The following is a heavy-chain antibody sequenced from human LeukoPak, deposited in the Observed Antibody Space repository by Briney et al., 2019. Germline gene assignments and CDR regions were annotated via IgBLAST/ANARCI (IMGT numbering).Heavy chain of an antibody. CDR1: GFIFSNYV. J-gene: IGHJ5*02. CDR2: SGSGGRT. Sequence: GGSLRLSCAASGFIFSNYVMSWVRQAPGKGLEWVSGSGSGGRTYYADSVKGRFTISRDNSKNTLYLQMNSLRAEDTAVYYCARDNDILTGYFWGNWFDPWGQGTLVTVSS. CDR3: ARDNDILTGYFWGNWFDP. D-gene: IGHD3-9*01. V-gene: IGHV3-23*01.